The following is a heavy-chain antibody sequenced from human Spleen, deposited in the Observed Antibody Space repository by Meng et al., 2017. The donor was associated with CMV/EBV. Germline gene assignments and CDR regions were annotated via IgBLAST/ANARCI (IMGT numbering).Heavy chain of an antibody. J-gene: IGHJ5*02. CDR1: GFTFSDHY. CDR3: ARGFMTSGGDIWIKP. D-gene: IGHD3-16*01. CDR2: TRNKAHSYTT. V-gene: IGHV3-72*01. Sequence: GESLKISCAASGFTFSDHYMDWVRQSPGKGLEWVGRTRNKAHSYTTAYAASVKGRFTIARDDSKNSLYLQMNSLKTEDTAVYYCARGFMTSGGDIWIKPWCQGTLVTVSS.